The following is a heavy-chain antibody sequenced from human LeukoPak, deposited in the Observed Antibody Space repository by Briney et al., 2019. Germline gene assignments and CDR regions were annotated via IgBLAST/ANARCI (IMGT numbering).Heavy chain of an antibody. V-gene: IGHV3-48*03. Sequence: GGSLRLSCAASGFTFSSYEMNWVRQAPGKGLEWVSYISSSGSTIYYADSVKGRFTISRDNAKNSLYLQMNSLRAEDTAVYYCASWRYQSTGPPTDYWGQGTLVTVSS. CDR1: GFTFSSYE. CDR3: ASWRYQSTGPPTDY. CDR2: ISSSGSTI. D-gene: IGHD2-2*01. J-gene: IGHJ4*02.